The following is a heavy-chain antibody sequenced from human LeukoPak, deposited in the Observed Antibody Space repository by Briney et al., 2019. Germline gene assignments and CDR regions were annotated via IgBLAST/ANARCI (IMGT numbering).Heavy chain of an antibody. V-gene: IGHV1-2*02. J-gene: IGHJ3*02. CDR1: GYTFTSYD. CDR3: ARDQAWMRGWPLTNPRGYSYAFDI. CDR2: INPNSGGT. D-gene: IGHD5-12*01. Sequence: GASVKVSCKASGYTFTSYDINWVRQAPGQGLEWMGWINPNSGGTNYAQKFQGRVTMTRDTSISTAYMELSRLRSDDTAVYYCARDQAWMRGWPLTNPRGYSYAFDIWGQGTMVTVSS.